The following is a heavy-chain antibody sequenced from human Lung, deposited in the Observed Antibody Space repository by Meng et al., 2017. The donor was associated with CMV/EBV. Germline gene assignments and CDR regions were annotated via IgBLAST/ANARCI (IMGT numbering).Heavy chain of an antibody. CDR3: ARDHPMYSSSSSLDA. CDR2: ISDDGSSK. CDR1: GFPFSFYS. D-gene: IGHD6-6*01. Sequence: GGSLRLXCAASGFPFSFYSMHWVRQAPGKGLEWVAIISDDGSSKNYADSVKGRFTVSRDNPKNTLYLEMINLRAEDTAIYYFARDHPMYSSSSSLDAWGQGXLVTVSS. V-gene: IGHV3-30*03. J-gene: IGHJ5*02.